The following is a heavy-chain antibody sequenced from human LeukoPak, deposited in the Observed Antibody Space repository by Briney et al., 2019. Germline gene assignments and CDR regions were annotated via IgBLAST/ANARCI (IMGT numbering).Heavy chain of an antibody. J-gene: IGHJ4*02. V-gene: IGHV3-30*17. CDR3: VRVHSSGYHAPFDY. CDR2: MSYDEGDK. Sequence: PGGSLRLSCAASGFIFSNYAMHWVRQAPGKGLEWVAVMSYDEGDKYYADSVKGRFTISRDNSKNTLFLQMNSLSDEDTAVYYCVRVHSSGYHAPFDYWGQGTLVTVSS. CDR1: GFIFSNYA. D-gene: IGHD3-22*01.